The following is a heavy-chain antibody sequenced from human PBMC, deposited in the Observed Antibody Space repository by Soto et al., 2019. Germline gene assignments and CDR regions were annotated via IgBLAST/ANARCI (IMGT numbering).Heavy chain of an antibody. V-gene: IGHV3-21*01. CDR3: ARASYYYDGSGYHGY. D-gene: IGHD3-22*01. Sequence: PGGSLRLSCAASGLTFSSYSMNWVRQAPGKGLEWVSSISSSSSYIYYADSVKGRFTISRDNAKNSLYLQMNSLRAEDTAVYYCARASYYYDGSGYHGYWGQGTLVTVSS. CDR2: ISSSSSYI. J-gene: IGHJ4*02. CDR1: GLTFSSYS.